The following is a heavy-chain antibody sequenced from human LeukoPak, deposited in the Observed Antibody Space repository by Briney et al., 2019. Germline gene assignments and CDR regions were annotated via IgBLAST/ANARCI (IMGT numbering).Heavy chain of an antibody. CDR1: GYSFSTYW. V-gene: IGHV5-51*01. CDR2: TYPGDSDT. D-gene: IGHD5-12*01. J-gene: IGHJ4*02. Sequence: GESLKISCKGSGYSFSTYWIGWVRQMPGKGLEWMGITYPGDSDTRYSPSFQGQVTISVDKSISTAYLQWSSLKASDTAMYYCARRVKSGYDYAIDYWGQGTLVTVSS. CDR3: ARRVKSGYDYAIDY.